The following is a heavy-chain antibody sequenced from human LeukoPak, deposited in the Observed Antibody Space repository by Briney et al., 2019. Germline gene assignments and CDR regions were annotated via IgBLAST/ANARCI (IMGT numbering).Heavy chain of an antibody. V-gene: IGHV3-30*04. CDR3: ARDRGIQLWTPIFDY. CDR1: GFTFSSYA. CDR2: ISYDGSNK. J-gene: IGHJ4*02. Sequence: GRSPRLSCAASGFTFSSYAMHWVRQAPGKGLEWVAVISYDGSNKYYADSVKGRFTISRDNSKNTLYLQMNSLRAEDTAVYYCARDRGIQLWTPIFDYWGQGTLVTASS. D-gene: IGHD5-18*01.